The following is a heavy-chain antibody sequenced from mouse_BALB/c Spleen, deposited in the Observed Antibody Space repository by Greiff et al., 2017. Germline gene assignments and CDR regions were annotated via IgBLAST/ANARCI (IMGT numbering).Heavy chain of an antibody. CDR2: IDPENGDT. J-gene: IGHJ2*01. D-gene: IGHD2-4*01. V-gene: IGHV14-4*02. Sequence: EVQLQQSGAELVRSGASVKLSCTASGFNIKDYYMHWVKQRPEQGLEWIGWIDPENGDTEYAPKFQGKATMTADTSSNTAYLQLSSLTSEDTAVYYCKGDYDEGGGYWGQGTTLTVSS. CDR1: GFNIKDYY. CDR3: KGDYDEGGGY.